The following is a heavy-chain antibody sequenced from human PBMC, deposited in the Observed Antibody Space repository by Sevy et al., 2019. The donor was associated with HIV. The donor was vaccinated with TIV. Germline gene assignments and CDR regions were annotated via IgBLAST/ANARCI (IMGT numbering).Heavy chain of an antibody. CDR1: GGTFSTYT. J-gene: IGHJ5*02. V-gene: IGHV1-69*13. D-gene: IGHD3-10*01. Sequence: ASVKVSCKTSGGTFSTYTFSWVRQAPGQGLEWMGGIIAMFGTTYYAQKFQGRVTITADESTSTAYMGLSSLRSEDTAVYYCARLSDGSGRPHWFDPWGPGSLVTVSS. CDR2: IIAMFGTT. CDR3: ARLSDGSGRPHWFDP.